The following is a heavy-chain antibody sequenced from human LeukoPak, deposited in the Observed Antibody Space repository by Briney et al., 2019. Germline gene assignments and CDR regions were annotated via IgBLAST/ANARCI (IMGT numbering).Heavy chain of an antibody. Sequence: GGSLRLSCAASGFTFSSYGMHWVRQAPGEGLEWVAVIWYDGSNKYYADSVKGRFTISRDNSKNTLYLQMNRLRAEDTAVYYCARDSSNWGSYYFDYWGQGTLVTVSS. CDR1: GFTFSSYG. D-gene: IGHD7-27*01. V-gene: IGHV3-33*01. J-gene: IGHJ4*02. CDR3: ARDSSNWGSYYFDY. CDR2: IWYDGSNK.